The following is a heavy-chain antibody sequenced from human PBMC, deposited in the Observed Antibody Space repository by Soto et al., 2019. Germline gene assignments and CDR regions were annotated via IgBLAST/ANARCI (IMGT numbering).Heavy chain of an antibody. Sequence: SVKVSCKASGITFRRTAVQWMRQARGQRLEWIGRIVVGTGSTTYAQIVQERIAITRDVSTNTAYMELSSLRSEDTAVYYCAADVWELSDYWGQGTLVTVSS. V-gene: IGHV1-58*01. CDR1: GITFRRTA. CDR3: AADVWELSDY. J-gene: IGHJ4*02. D-gene: IGHD1-26*01. CDR2: IVVGTGST.